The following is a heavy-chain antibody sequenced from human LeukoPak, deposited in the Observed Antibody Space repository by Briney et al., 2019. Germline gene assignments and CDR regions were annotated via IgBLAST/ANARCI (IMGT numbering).Heavy chain of an antibody. J-gene: IGHJ4*02. V-gene: IGHV3-7*05. D-gene: IGHD3-22*01. CDR3: ARSYNTGVINPFDY. CDR1: GFTFSSYW. Sequence: GGSLRLSCAASGFTFSSYWMSWVRQAPGKGLEWVANIKQDGSEKYYVDSVKGRFTISRDNAKNSLYLQMNSLRAEDTAVYYCARSYNTGVINPFDYWGQGTLVTVSS. CDR2: IKQDGSEK.